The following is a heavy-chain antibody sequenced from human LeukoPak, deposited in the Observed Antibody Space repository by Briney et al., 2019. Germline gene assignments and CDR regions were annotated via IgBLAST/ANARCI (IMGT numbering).Heavy chain of an antibody. Sequence: GVSLRLSCAASGFTFSSYGMHWVRQAPGKGLEWVAVIWYDGSNKYYADSVKGRFTISRDNSKNTLYLQMNSLRAEDTAVYYCAKVFRDGYNYPFDYWGQGTLVTVSS. J-gene: IGHJ4*02. CDR2: IWYDGSNK. CDR3: AKVFRDGYNYPFDY. CDR1: GFTFSSYG. V-gene: IGHV3-33*06. D-gene: IGHD5-24*01.